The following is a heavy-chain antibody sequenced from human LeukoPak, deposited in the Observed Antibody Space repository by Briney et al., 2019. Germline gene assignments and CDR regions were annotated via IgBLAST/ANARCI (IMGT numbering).Heavy chain of an antibody. D-gene: IGHD3-22*01. CDR3: ARNCYDTTGAFAAFDI. CDR1: GFTFGRYA. CDR2: ISSDGGST. V-gene: IGHV3-64*02. Sequence: LAGGSLRLSCAISGFTFGRYAMCWVRQAAGEGLEFVSGISSDGGSTYYADSVKGRATISGDNSKNTLFLQMGSLRAEDMAVYYWARNCYDTTGAFAAFDIWGQRTMVSVSS. J-gene: IGHJ3*02.